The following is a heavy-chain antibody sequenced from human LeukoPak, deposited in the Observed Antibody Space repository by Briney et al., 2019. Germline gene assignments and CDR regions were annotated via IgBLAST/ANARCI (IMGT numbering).Heavy chain of an antibody. J-gene: IGHJ4*02. CDR1: GFTFTMSH. D-gene: IGHD3-3*01. CDR3: AKGKMDHGALEFDY. Sequence: GGSLRLSCAASGFTFTMSHMHWVRQAPGKGLEWVSFIRNDKSDKYYADSVKGRFTISRDNSKNTLYLQMNSLRVEDTAVYYCAKGKMDHGALEFDYWGQGTLVTVSS. V-gene: IGHV3-30*02. CDR2: IRNDKSDK.